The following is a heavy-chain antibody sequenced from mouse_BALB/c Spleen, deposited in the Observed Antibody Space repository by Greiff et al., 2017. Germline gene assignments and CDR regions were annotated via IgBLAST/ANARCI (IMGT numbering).Heavy chain of an antibody. CDR3: ARYYYGSSPWFAN. CDR2: INPYNDGT. CDR1: GYTFTSYV. J-gene: IGHJ3*01. V-gene: IGHV1-14*01. Sequence: VHVKQSGPELVKPGASVKMSCKASGYTFTSYVMHWVKQKPGQGLEWIGYINPYNDGTKYNEKFKGKATLTSDKSSSTAYMELSSLTSEDSAVYYCARYYYGSSPWFANWGQGTLVTGSA. D-gene: IGHD1-1*01.